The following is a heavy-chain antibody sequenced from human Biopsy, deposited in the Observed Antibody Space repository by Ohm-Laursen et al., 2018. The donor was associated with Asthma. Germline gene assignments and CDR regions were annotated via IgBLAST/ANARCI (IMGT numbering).Heavy chain of an antibody. J-gene: IGHJ6*02. CDR2: IYYSGTT. CDR1: GGYMRSGNYY. D-gene: IGHD6-13*01. Sequence: GTLSLTCGLSSGSGGYMRSGNYYWGWIRQPPGKGLEWIGSIYYSGTTYYNPPLESRVTVSADTSKNQSSLKLTSVTAADTAVYYCVRGSSSWHHGPFHYYYGLDVWGQGTTATVSS. CDR3: VRGSSSWHHGPFHYYYGLDV. V-gene: IGHV4-39*01.